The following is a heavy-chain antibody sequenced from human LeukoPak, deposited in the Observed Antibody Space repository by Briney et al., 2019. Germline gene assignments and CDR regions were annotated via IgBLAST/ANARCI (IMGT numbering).Heavy chain of an antibody. J-gene: IGHJ4*02. CDR1: GFTFSSYW. Sequence: PGGSLRLSCAASGFTFSSYWMHWVRQVPGKGLEWVSIISGNGANTYYADSVKGRFTISRDNSKKTVYLQMDSLRAEDTAVYYCAKDPGGYFDFWSGYYVFYWGQGTQVTVSS. CDR3: AKDPGGYFDFWSGYYVFY. V-gene: IGHV3-23*01. D-gene: IGHD3-3*01. CDR2: ISGNGANT.